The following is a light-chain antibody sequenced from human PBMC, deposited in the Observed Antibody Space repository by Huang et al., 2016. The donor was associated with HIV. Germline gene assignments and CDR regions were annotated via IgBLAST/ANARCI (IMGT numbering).Light chain of an antibody. Sequence: DIQMTQSPSTLSATVGDRVTITCRARQSISSWLAWYQQRPGKAPKLLIYKASNVERGVPSRFSGSGSGTEFALTISRLQPDDFATYHCQQYNSYPTWTFGQGTKVEIK. CDR2: KAS. V-gene: IGKV1-5*03. J-gene: IGKJ1*01. CDR3: QQYNSYPTWT. CDR1: QSISSW.